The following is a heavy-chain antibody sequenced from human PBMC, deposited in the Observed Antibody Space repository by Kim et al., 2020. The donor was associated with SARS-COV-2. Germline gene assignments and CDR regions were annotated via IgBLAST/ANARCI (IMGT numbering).Heavy chain of an antibody. CDR1: GFTFSAYA. Sequence: GGSLRLSCAAFGFTFSAYAMSWVRQAPGKGLEWVSTFTGSATYYADSVKGRFTNSRDNSMHTLYLQMNSLRAEDTAVYYCAKNPGGYRAFHFDYCGRGTL. J-gene: IGHJ4*02. D-gene: IGHD1-26*01. CDR3: AKNPGGYRAFHFDY. CDR2: FTGSAT. V-gene: IGHV3-23*01.